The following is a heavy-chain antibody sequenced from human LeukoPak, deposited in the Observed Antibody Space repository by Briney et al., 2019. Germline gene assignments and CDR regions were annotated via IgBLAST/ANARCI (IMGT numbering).Heavy chain of an antibody. Sequence: GGSLRLSCTASGFTFGDYAMSWIRQAPGKELEWVGFIRSKAYGETADYAASVKGRFTISRDDSKAIAYLQMNSLKTEDTAVYHCTRDRGAYNLYDYWGQGTLVTVSS. J-gene: IGHJ4*02. CDR3: TRDRGAYNLYDY. D-gene: IGHD1-1*01. V-gene: IGHV3-49*03. CDR1: GFTFGDYA. CDR2: IRSKAYGETA.